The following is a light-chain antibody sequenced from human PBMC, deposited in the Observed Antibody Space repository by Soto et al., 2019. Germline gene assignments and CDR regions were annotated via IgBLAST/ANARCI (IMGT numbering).Light chain of an antibody. J-gene: IGLJ3*02. CDR1: NSNLGAGYD. CDR2: GNR. CDR3: QAYDYSLTAFV. V-gene: IGLV1-40*01. Sequence: QSVLTQPPSVSGAPGQRVTISCTGNNSNLGAGYDVNWYQQLPGAAPKLVIFGNRNRPSGVPERFSGYKSGTSASLAITGLQAEDEADYYCQAYDYSLTAFVFGGGTKLTVL.